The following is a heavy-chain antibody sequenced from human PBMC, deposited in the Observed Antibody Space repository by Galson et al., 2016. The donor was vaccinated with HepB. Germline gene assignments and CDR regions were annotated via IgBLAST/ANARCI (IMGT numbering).Heavy chain of an antibody. CDR3: NTVVVIRNILFDY. Sequence: SLRLSCAASGFTFSNAWMSWVRQAPGKGLEWVGHIKSKTDGGTTDYAAPVKGRFTISRDDSKSTLYVQMHSLKTEDTAVYYCNTVVVIRNILFDYWGQGSLVTVSS. V-gene: IGHV3-15*01. CDR1: GFTFSNAW. J-gene: IGHJ4*02. D-gene: IGHD3-22*01. CDR2: IKSKTDGGTT.